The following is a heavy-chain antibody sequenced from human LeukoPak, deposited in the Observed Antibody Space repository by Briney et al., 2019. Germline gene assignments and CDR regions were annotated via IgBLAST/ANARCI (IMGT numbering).Heavy chain of an antibody. J-gene: IGHJ4*02. CDR1: GFTFSSYS. Sequence: GGSLRLSCAASGFTFSSYSMNWVRQAPGKGLEWVSSISSSSSYIYYADSVKGRFTISRDNAKNSLYLQMNSLRAEDTAVYYCAKDPIVGATSWYYFDYWGQGTLVTVSS. V-gene: IGHV3-21*04. CDR2: ISSSSSYI. CDR3: AKDPIVGATSWYYFDY. D-gene: IGHD1-26*01.